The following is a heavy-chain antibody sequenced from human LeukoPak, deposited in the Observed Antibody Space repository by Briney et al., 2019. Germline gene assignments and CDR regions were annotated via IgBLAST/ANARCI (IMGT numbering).Heavy chain of an antibody. CDR2: ISGYNGNT. J-gene: IGHJ6*03. Sequence: ASVKVSCKASGYTFTTYNINWVRQAPGQGLEWMGWISGYNGNTNYAQKLQGRVTMTTDTSTSTAYMELRSLRSDDTAVYFCVRDGHRLYDYYYYYMDVWGKGTTVTVSS. CDR3: VRDGHRLYDYYYYYMDV. V-gene: IGHV1-18*01. CDR1: GYTFTTYN. D-gene: IGHD2-2*02.